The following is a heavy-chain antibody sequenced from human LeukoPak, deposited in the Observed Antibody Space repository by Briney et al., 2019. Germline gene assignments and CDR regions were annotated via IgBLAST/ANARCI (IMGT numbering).Heavy chain of an antibody. CDR1: GYNFISYY. D-gene: IGHD2-8*01. CDR2: INHSDGST. V-gene: IGHV1-46*01. J-gene: IGHJ6*02. Sequence: ASVKVSCKASGYNFISYYMHWVRQAPGQGLELMGIINHSDGSTSYAQKFQDRVTMTRDTSTSTVCMELSSLKSEDTAVYYCAREDVVLVDAVRYYYYGMDVWGQGTTVTVSS. CDR3: AREDVVLVDAVRYYYYGMDV.